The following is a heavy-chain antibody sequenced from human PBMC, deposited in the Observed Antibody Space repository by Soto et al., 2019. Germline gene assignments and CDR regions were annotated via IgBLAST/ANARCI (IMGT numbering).Heavy chain of an antibody. V-gene: IGHV4-31*03. Sequence: PSETLSLTCTVSDGSINSGGYYWNWIRQPPGKGLEWIGYIYYSGSTYYNPSLKSRVTLSVDKSKNEFSLKMSSVTDADTAVYYCTSKFGQLLADAFDIWGQGTMVTV. CDR1: DGSINSGGYY. D-gene: IGHD3-10*01. CDR2: IYYSGST. J-gene: IGHJ3*02. CDR3: TSKFGQLLADAFDI.